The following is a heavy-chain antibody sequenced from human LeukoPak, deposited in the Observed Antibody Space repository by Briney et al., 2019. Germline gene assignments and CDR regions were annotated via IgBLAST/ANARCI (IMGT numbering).Heavy chain of an antibody. V-gene: IGHV3-21*01. D-gene: IGHD1-26*01. CDR1: GFTFSSYS. CDR3: VRDLSRSSGTYSPPYFDY. Sequence: PGGSLRLSCAASGFTFSSYSMNWVRQAPGKGLEWVSSISSSSRYIYYADSVKGRFTISRDDAKNSLYLQMSSLRAEDTAVHYCVRDLSRSSGTYSPPYFDYWGQGTLVTVSS. CDR2: ISSSSRYI. J-gene: IGHJ4*02.